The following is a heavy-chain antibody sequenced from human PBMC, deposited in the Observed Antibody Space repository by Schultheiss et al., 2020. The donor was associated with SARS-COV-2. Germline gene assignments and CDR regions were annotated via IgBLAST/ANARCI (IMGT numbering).Heavy chain of an antibody. CDR1: GGSISSGGYY. D-gene: IGHD2-15*01. J-gene: IGHJ6*03. Sequence: SETLSLTCTVSGGSISSGGYYWSWIRQHPGKGLEWIGYIYYSGSTNYNPSLKSRVTISVDTSKNQFSLKLSSVTAADTAVYYCARGVAVAYYYYYYMDVWGKGTTVTVSS. V-gene: IGHV4-61*08. CDR3: ARGVAVAYYYYYYMDV. CDR2: IYYSGST.